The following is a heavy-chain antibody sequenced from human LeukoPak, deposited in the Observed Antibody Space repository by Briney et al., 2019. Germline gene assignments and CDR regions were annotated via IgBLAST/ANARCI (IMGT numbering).Heavy chain of an antibody. J-gene: IGHJ4*02. CDR1: GYTFTSYG. CDR3: ARRRAGITIFGVVTRGYYFDY. Sequence: ASVKVSCKASGYTFTSYGISWVRQAPGQGLEWMGWISAYNGNTNYAQKLQGRVTMTTDTSTSTAYMELRSLRSDDTAVYYCARRRAGITIFGVVTRGYYFDYWGQGTLVTVSS. V-gene: IGHV1-18*01. D-gene: IGHD3-3*01. CDR2: ISAYNGNT.